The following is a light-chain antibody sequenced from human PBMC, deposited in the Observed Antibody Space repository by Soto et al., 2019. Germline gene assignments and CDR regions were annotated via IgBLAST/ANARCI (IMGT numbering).Light chain of an antibody. Sequence: DIQMTQSPPTLSASVGDRVTISCQASQNINSWVAWYQQKPGKAPKFRIYHASILESGVPSRCSVSASGTEFTLTIFSLEAEDCTRYCCPLPAIWPISSGGLTK. V-gene: IGKV1-5*01. J-gene: IGKJ4*01. CDR2: HAS. CDR1: QNINSW. CDR3: PLPAIWPIS.